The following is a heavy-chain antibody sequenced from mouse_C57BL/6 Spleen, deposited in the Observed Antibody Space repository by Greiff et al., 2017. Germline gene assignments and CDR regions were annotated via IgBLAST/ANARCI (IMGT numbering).Heavy chain of an antibody. CDR2: INPSSGYT. V-gene: IGHV1-4*01. D-gene: IGHD2-3*01. Sequence: QVQLQQSGAELARPGASVKMSCKASGYTFTSYTMHWVKQRPGQGLEWIGYINPSSGYTKYNQKFKDKATLPADKSSSTAYMQLSSLTSADSAVYYCARVEDDDALYAMDYWGQGTSVTVSS. CDR3: ARVEDDDALYAMDY. J-gene: IGHJ4*01. CDR1: GYTFTSYT.